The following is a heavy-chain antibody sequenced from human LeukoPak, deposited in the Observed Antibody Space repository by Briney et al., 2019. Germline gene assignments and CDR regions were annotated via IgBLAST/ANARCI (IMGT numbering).Heavy chain of an antibody. CDR3: ARRGVYCSSTSCYPYFDY. Sequence: PSETLSLTCTVSGGSISSYYWSWIRQPPGKGLEWIGYVYYSGSTNYNPSLKSRVTISVDTSKNQFYLKLSSVTDADTAVYYCARRGVYCSSTSCYPYFDYWGQGTLVTVSS. V-gene: IGHV4-59*08. CDR1: GGSISSYY. D-gene: IGHD2-2*01. CDR2: VYYSGST. J-gene: IGHJ4*02.